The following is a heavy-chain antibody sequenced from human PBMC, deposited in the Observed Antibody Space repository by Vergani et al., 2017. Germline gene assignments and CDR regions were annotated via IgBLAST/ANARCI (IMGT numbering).Heavy chain of an antibody. CDR3: AREGSALMVYHKNWFDP. Sequence: QVQLVQSGAEVKKPGSSVKVSCKASGGTFSSYAISWVRQAPGQGLEWMGGIIPIFGTANYAQKFQGRVTITADESTSTAYMELSSLRSEDTAVYYCAREGSALMVYHKNWFDPWGQGTLVTVSS. CDR2: IIPIFGTA. J-gene: IGHJ5*02. CDR1: GGTFSSYA. V-gene: IGHV1-69*01. D-gene: IGHD2-8*01.